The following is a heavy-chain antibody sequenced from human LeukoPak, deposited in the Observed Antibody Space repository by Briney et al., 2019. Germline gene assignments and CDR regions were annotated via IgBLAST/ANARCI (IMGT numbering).Heavy chain of an antibody. D-gene: IGHD4-17*01. CDR2: IYYSGST. CDR1: GGSISSYY. CDR3: ARAGSTTVTPYFDY. J-gene: IGHJ4*02. Sequence: SETLSLTCTVSGGSISSYYWSWIRQPPGKGREWVGYIYYSGSTNYHPSLKRRVTRSVDTSKNQFSLKLSSVTAADPAVYYCARAGSTTVTPYFDYWGQGTLVTVSS. V-gene: IGHV4-59*01.